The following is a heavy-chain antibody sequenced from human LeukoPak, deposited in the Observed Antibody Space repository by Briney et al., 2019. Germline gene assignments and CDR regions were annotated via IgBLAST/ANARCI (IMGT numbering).Heavy chain of an antibody. CDR3: AKGRGWEASYYYYYMDV. CDR1: GFTFSSYD. CDR2: IGTAGDT. J-gene: IGHJ6*03. V-gene: IGHV3-13*01. Sequence: GGSLRLSCAASGFTFSSYDMHWVRQPTGKGLEWVSAIGTAGDTYYSHSVKGRFTISRDNSKNTLYLQMNSLRAEDTAVYYCAKGRGWEASYYYYYMDVWGKGTTVTISS. D-gene: IGHD1-26*01.